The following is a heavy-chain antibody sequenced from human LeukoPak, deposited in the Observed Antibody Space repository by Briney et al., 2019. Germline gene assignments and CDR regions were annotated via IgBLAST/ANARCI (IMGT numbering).Heavy chain of an antibody. J-gene: IGHJ4*02. Sequence: SETLSLTCTVSGGSISSSSYYWGWIRQPPGKGLEWIGSIYYSGSTYYNPSLKSRVTISVDTSKNQFSLKLSSVTAADTAVYYCARRFKVGALDYWGQGTLVTVSS. CDR2: IYYSGST. V-gene: IGHV4-39*01. CDR1: GGSISSSSYY. D-gene: IGHD1-26*01. CDR3: ARRFKVGALDY.